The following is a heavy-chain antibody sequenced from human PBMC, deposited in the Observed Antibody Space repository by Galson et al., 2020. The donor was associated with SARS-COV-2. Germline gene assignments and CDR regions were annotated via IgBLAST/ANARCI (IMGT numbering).Heavy chain of an antibody. CDR2: IYNSGTT. J-gene: IGHJ4*02. V-gene: IGHV4-38-2*02. Sequence: SETLSLTCTVSGYSISSGYYWGWIRQPPGKGLEFIGSIYNSGTTYYNPSLRSRVTISVDTFQNQFSLKLTSVTAADTAVYYCARILDYWGQGTLVTVSS. CDR1: GYSISSGYY. CDR3: ARILDY.